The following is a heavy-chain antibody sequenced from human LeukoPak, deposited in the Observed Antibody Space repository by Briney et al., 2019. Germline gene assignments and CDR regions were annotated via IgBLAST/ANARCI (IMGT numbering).Heavy chain of an antibody. J-gene: IGHJ6*03. CDR1: GFTFSSYA. CDR2: ISYDGSNK. CDR3: ARCPKITAMAALIYYYYYMDV. D-gene: IGHD5-18*01. V-gene: IGHV3-30-3*01. Sequence: PGGSLRLSCAASGFTFSSYAMHWVRQAPGKGLEWVAVISYDGSNKYYADSVKGRFTISRDNSKNTLYLQMNSLRAEDTAVYYCARCPKITAMAALIYYYYYMDVWGKGTTVTVSS.